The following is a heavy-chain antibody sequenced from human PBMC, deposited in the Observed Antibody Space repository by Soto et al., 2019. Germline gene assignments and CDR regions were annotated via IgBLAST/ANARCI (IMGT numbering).Heavy chain of an antibody. J-gene: IGHJ6*02. V-gene: IGHV1-18*01. D-gene: IGHD2-8*01. CDR1: CYTFTRYG. CDR2: ISGYNGDT. Sequence: QGPLGQSGAEVKKPGASVKVSCKASCYTFTRYGISWVRQAPGQGLEWMGWISGYNGDTNYAQKFQGRVTMTVDTSTTTAFMELPSLTSDDRAVYYCAKNGQPPYYYYGMDVWGQGTTGTGSS. CDR3: AKNGQPPYYYYGMDV.